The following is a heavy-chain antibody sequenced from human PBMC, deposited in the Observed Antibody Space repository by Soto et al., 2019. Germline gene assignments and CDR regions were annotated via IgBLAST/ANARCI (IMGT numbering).Heavy chain of an antibody. CDR2: VTATAESA. J-gene: IGHJ4*02. D-gene: IGHD3-10*01. CDR3: ARGRYYDRPQEF. CDR1: GFNFDAYA. V-gene: IGHV3-23*01. Sequence: PEGSLRRSCTPFGFNFDAYAMSWVRQAPGKGLEGVSAVTATAESAYYTDSVRGRFIITRDNSDNMLYLQMSSLRVEDTAIYFCARGRYYDRPQEFWGRGTQVTVS.